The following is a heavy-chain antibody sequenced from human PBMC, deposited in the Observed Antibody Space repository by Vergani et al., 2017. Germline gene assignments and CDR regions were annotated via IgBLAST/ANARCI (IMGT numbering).Heavy chain of an antibody. D-gene: IGHD4-17*01. J-gene: IGHJ5*02. CDR2: INHSGST. Sequence: QVQLQQWGAGLLKPSETLSLTCAVYGGSFSGYYWSWIRQPPGKGLEWIGEINHSGSTNYNPSLKSRVTISVDTSKNQFSLKLSSVTAADTAVYYCARDTTTVTTSWFDPWGQGTLVTVSS. V-gene: IGHV4-34*01. CDR1: GGSFSGYY. CDR3: ARDTTTVTTSWFDP.